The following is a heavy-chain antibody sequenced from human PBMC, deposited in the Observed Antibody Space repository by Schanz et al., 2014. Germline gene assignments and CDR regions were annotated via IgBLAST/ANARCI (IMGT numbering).Heavy chain of an antibody. CDR2: IWYDGNNK. V-gene: IGHV3-33*06. CDR3: GKYPHKDYGGKPQTLDM. D-gene: IGHD4-17*01. CDR1: GFTFSSYG. Sequence: QVQLVESGGGVVQPGRSLRLSCAASGFTFSSYGMHWVRQAPGKGLEWVAVIWYDGNNKYYADSVNGRFTISRDNSKNTLYLEMNSLRAEDTALYSCGKYPHKDYGGKPQTLDMWGQGTMVTVSS. J-gene: IGHJ3*02.